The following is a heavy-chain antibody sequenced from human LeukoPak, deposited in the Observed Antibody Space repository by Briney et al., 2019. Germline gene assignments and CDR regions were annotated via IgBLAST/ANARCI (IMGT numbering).Heavy chain of an antibody. Sequence: GGSLRLPCAASGFTFSGYSMNWVRQAPGKGLEWVSSITSSSSYIYYSDSVKGRFTISRDNARNSMCLQMNSLRAEDTAVYYCARDVSAVGGLERPATLGYWGQGTLVTVSS. J-gene: IGHJ4*02. D-gene: IGHD1-1*01. CDR3: ARDVSAVGGLERPATLGY. V-gene: IGHV3-21*01. CDR2: ITSSSSYI. CDR1: GFTFSGYS.